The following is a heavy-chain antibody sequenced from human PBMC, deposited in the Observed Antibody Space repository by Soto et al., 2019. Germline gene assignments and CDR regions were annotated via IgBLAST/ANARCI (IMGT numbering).Heavy chain of an antibody. D-gene: IGHD3-10*01. V-gene: IGHV4-59*01. CDR1: GGSISSYY. CDR3: ARGSMVRGVMCSWFDP. Sequence: SETLSLTCTVSGGSISSYYWSWIRQPPGKGLEWIGYIYYSGSTNYNPSLKSRVTISVDTSKNQFSLKLSSATAADTAVYYCARGSMVRGVMCSWFDPWGQGTLVTVSS. J-gene: IGHJ5*02. CDR2: IYYSGST.